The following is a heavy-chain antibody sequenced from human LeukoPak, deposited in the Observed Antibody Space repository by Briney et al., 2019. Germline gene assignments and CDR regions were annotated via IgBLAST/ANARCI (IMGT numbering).Heavy chain of an antibody. Sequence: GGSLRLSCAASGFTLTSYSMNWVRQAPGKGLEWVSYIRSSGTTMYYADSVKGRFTISRDDAKNLLYLQMNSLRAEDTAVYYCAREGGYSYGSDYWGQGTLVTVSP. J-gene: IGHJ4*02. D-gene: IGHD5-18*01. CDR1: GFTLTSYS. CDR3: AREGGYSYGSDY. CDR2: IRSSGTTM. V-gene: IGHV3-48*04.